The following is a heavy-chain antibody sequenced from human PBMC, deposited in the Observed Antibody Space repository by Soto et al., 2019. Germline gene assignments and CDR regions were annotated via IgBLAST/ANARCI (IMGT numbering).Heavy chain of an antibody. Sequence: DVQLLESGGGLVQPGGSLRLSCAASGFTFRSYAMSWVRQAPGKGLEWVSGISGSGISTHYADSVKGRFTVSRDNSKNTLYLQMNCLRAEATAVYNCAKEPVGPDWYFDLWGCGTLVTVSS. CDR3: AKEPVGPDWYFDL. CDR2: ISGSGIST. CDR1: GFTFRSYA. V-gene: IGHV3-23*01. J-gene: IGHJ2*01.